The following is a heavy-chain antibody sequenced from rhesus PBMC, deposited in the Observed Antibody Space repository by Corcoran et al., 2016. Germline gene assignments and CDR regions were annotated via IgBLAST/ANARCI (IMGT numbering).Heavy chain of an antibody. CDR3: TGYTQVGS. V-gene: IGHV3-100*02. J-gene: IGHJ4*01. D-gene: IGHD5-36*01. CDR1: GFTFSNYE. CDR2: ISESGDTT. Sequence: DVQLVESGGGLVKPGGALRLSCVASGFTFSNYEMPWVRQAPGKGLEWVSVISESGDTTNYADSVKGRFTISRDNAKNSLFLQMNSLRVDDTAVYYCTGYTQVGSWGQGVLVTVSS.